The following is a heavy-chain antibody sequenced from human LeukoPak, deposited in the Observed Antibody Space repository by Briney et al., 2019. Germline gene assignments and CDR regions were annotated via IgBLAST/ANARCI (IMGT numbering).Heavy chain of an antibody. Sequence: GGSLRLSCAASGFTFSRYAMSWVRPAPGKGLEWVSAISGSGGSTYYADSVKGRFTISRDNSKNTLYLQMNSLRAEDTAVYYCAKDRYSSGWLTYFDYWGQGTLVTVSS. CDR2: ISGSGGST. J-gene: IGHJ4*02. CDR3: AKDRYSSGWLTYFDY. CDR1: GFTFSRYA. V-gene: IGHV3-23*01. D-gene: IGHD6-19*01.